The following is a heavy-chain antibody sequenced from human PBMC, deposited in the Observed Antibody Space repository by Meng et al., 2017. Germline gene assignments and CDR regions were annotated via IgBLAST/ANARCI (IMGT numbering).Heavy chain of an antibody. CDR1: EYPFTGYS. V-gene: IGHV1-2*06. CDR2: INPNSGGT. CDR3: ARDYGSGRIILHFYY. D-gene: IGHD3-10*01. J-gene: IGHJ4*02. Sequence: GGESNDPWASGKLSCKASEYPFTGYSRHWVRQAPGQGLDWMGRINPNSGGTNYAQKFQGRVTMTRDTSISTAYMELSRLRSDDTAVYYCARDYGSGRIILHFYYWGQGTLVTVSS.